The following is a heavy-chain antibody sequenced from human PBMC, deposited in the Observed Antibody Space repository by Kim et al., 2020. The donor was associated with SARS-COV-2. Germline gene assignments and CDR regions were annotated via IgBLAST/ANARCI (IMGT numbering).Heavy chain of an antibody. D-gene: IGHD1-20*01. CDR2: IYHGGNT. V-gene: IGHV4-4*02. J-gene: IGHJ5*01. Sequence: SETLSLTCAVSGGSISIDKWWSWVRQPPGRGLWWVGVIYHGGNTNYNPSLKSRVTISVDKSKNQFSLQLTSVTAADTAVYYCTGGRITGTCWLDSWGQGTLVTAS. CDR1: GGSISIDKW. CDR3: TGGRITGTCWLDS.